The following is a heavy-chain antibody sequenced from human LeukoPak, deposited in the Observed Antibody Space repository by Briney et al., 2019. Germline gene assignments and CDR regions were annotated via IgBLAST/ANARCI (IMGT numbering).Heavy chain of an antibody. Sequence: GGSLRLSCAASGFTFSSYAMSWVRQAPGKGLEWVSAISGSGGSTYYADSVKGRFTISRDNSNNTLYLQMNSLRAEDTAVYYCARDRQRLVQSQGYFDYWGQGTLVTVSS. CDR2: ISGSGGST. CDR1: GFTFSSYA. CDR3: ARDRQRLVQSQGYFDY. D-gene: IGHD6-13*01. J-gene: IGHJ4*02. V-gene: IGHV3-23*01.